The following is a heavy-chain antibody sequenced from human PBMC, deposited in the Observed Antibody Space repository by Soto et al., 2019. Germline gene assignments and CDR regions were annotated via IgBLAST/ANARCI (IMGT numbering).Heavy chain of an antibody. CDR2: TYYRAKLYN. V-gene: IGHV6-1*01. CDR1: GDGVFGNSAV. CDR3: ARDLWRGSYHYYYYGMDV. J-gene: IGHJ6*02. Sequence: SQTLSHTCGMSGDGVFGNSAVWDWIRQSPSSGSEWLGRTYYRAKLYNDYAVSVKSRITINPETSKNQFSLQLNSVTPEDTAVYYCARDLWRGSYHYYYYGMDVWGQGTTVTVSS. D-gene: IGHD1-26*01.